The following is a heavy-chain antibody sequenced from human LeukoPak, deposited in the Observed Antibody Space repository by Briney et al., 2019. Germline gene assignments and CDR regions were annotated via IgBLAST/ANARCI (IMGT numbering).Heavy chain of an antibody. Sequence: PSQTLSLTCTVSGGSISSGSYYWSWIRQPAGKGLEWIGRISTSGSTNYNPSLESRVTISVDTSKNQFSLKLSSVTAADTAVYSCARTRVGAHDYWGQGTLVTVSS. CDR3: ARTRVGAHDY. CDR1: GGSISSGSYY. V-gene: IGHV4-61*02. J-gene: IGHJ4*02. D-gene: IGHD1-26*01. CDR2: ISTSGST.